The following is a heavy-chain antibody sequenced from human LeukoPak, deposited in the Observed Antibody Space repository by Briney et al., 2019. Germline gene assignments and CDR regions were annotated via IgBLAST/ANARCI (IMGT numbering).Heavy chain of an antibody. D-gene: IGHD2/OR15-2a*01. CDR2: ISHSGST. Sequence: SETLYLTCAVYGGSFSAYYYYWSWIRQPPGRGLEWIGEISHSGSTNDNPSLKSRVTISIDTSKNQFSLRLSSVTAADTAVYYCARGVDDSATFFYSYYMDVWGKGTTVTVSS. CDR3: ARGVDDSATFFYSYYMDV. J-gene: IGHJ6*03. CDR1: GGSFSAYY. V-gene: IGHV4-34*01.